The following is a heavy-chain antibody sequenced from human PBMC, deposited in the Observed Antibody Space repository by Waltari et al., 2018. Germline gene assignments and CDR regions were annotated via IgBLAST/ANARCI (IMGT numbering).Heavy chain of an antibody. V-gene: IGHV3-23*01. J-gene: IGHJ4*02. CDR3: AKSPTYSGNSYYFDY. CDR1: GFTFNGYS. CDR2: LSGSGAST. D-gene: IGHD1-26*01. Sequence: EMQLLGSGGGLVQPGGSLRLSCAASGFTFNGYSMHWVRRGPGKGLEWVSGLSGSGASTYYADSVKGRFTISRDNSKNILYLQMNSLRIDDTALYYCAKSPTYSGNSYYFDYWGQGSLVTVSS.